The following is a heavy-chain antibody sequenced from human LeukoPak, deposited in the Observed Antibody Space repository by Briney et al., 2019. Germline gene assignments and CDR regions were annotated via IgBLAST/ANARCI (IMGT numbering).Heavy chain of an antibody. J-gene: IGHJ4*02. CDR1: GFIFSDYW. V-gene: IGHV3-7*01. CDR2: IKQDGSKY. Sequence: GGSLRLSCAASGFIFSDYWMSWVRQTPGKGLEWVANIKQDGSKYYYVDSVRGRFTISRDNAKSSLYLQMNSLRAEDTAVYYCARDPTFNGGYWGQGTLVTVSS. CDR3: ARDPTFNGGY. D-gene: IGHD2-8*01.